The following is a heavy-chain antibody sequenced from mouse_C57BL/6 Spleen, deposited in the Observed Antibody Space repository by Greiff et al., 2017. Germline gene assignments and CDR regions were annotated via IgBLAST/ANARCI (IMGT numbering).Heavy chain of an antibody. Sequence: EVQLQQSGPVLVKPGASVKMSCKASGYTFTDYYMNWVKQSHGKSLEWIGVINPYNGGTSYNQKFKGKATLTVDKSSSTAYMELDSLTSEDSAVYYWAVRSNYEDYAMDYWGQGTSVTVSS. J-gene: IGHJ4*01. CDR3: AVRSNYEDYAMDY. D-gene: IGHD2-5*01. CDR2: INPYNGGT. V-gene: IGHV1-19*01. CDR1: GYTFTDYY.